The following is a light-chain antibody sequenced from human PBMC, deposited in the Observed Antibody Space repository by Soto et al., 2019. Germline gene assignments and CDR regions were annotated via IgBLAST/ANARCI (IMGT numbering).Light chain of an antibody. CDR3: QQYRNWPRT. CDR2: GAS. CDR1: QSVDIN. Sequence: EIVLTQSPATLSSFPGDRVTLSCRASQSVDINLAWYQQKAGQAPSLLVYGASTKATDMPGRFSGRGSGTELTITINNLQSEDFEVYYCQQYRNWPRTFGQGTKVDIK. V-gene: IGKV3-15*01. J-gene: IGKJ1*01.